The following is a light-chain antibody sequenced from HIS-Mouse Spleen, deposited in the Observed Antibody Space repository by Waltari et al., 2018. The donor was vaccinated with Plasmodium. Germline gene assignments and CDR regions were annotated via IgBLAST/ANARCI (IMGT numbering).Light chain of an antibody. Sequence: EIVMTQSPATLSVSPGESAPLSCRASQSVSSNLAWYQQKPGQAPRLLSYGASTRATGIPARFSGSGSGTEFTLTISSLQSEDFAVYYCQQYNNWSFTFGPGTKVDIK. V-gene: IGKV3-15*01. J-gene: IGKJ3*01. CDR1: QSVSSN. CDR3: QQYNNWSFT. CDR2: GAS.